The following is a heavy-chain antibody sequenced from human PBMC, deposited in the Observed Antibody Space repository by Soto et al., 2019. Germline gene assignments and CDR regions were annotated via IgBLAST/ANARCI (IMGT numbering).Heavy chain of an antibody. J-gene: IGHJ4*02. V-gene: IGHV4-4*07. CDR2: IHSSGNL. CDR3: ARDVGKNY. Sequence: QVRLHESGPGLVKPSETLSLTCSVSGASVSSYYWSWFRQPVGKGLEWFGRIHSSGNLNYNPSLESRVTMSLDTSKNQFSLRLSSLTAADTALYLCARDVGKNYWGQGTRVAVSS. CDR1: GASVSSYY. D-gene: IGHD3-10*01.